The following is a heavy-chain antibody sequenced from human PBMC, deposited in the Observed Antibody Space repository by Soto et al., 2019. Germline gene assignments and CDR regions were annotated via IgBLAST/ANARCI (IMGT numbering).Heavy chain of an antibody. V-gene: IGHV1-18*01. D-gene: IGHD2-21*01. CDR1: GYRFSSYG. Sequence: ASVHVSWKASGYRFSSYGISWGRQAPGQGLEWMGWISAYNGNTNYAQKLQGRVTMTTDTSTSTAYMELRSLRSDDTAVYYCARASDVWFDPWGQGTLVTVSS. CDR3: ARASDVWFDP. CDR2: ISAYNGNT. J-gene: IGHJ5*02.